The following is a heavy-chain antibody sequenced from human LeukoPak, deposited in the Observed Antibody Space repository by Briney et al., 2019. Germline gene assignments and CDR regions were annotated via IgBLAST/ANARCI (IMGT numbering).Heavy chain of an antibody. CDR3: AKVGDSSRLAF. J-gene: IGHJ4*02. V-gene: IGHV3-30*18. CDR2: ISRDGSYI. Sequence: GTSLRLSCATSGFMFSDSAFHWARQAPGRGLQWVALISRDGSYILYADSVKGRFTISRDNSKNTLYLQMNSLRIDDTAVYYCAKVGDSSRLAFWGQGTLVTVSS. D-gene: IGHD6-13*01. CDR1: GFMFSDSA.